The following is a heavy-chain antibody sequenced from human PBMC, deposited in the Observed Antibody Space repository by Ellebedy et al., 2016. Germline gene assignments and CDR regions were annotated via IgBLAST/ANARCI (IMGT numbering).Heavy chain of an antibody. D-gene: IGHD5-24*01. J-gene: IGHJ4*02. V-gene: IGHV4-59*01. CDR3: ARDRDLDT. Sequence: SETLSLTCIVSGGSISSYYWSWIRQPPGKGLEWIGYIYSTGSTNYNPALQSRVPISVDTSRNQFPLKLNSVTAADTAVYYCARDRDLDTWGQGTLVTVSS. CDR2: IYSTGST. CDR1: GGSISSYY.